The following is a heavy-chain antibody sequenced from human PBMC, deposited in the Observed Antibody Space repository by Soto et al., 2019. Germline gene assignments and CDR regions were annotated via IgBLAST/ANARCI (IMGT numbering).Heavy chain of an antibody. CDR1: GFTFSTYP. CDR3: AKEVGATRGDY. J-gene: IGHJ4*02. V-gene: IGHV3-23*01. CDR2: ITGSGSTT. D-gene: IGHD1-26*01. Sequence: EVQLLESGGGLEQPGGSLRLSCAASGFTFSTYPLSWVRRAPGKGLKWVSAITGSGSTTYYADSVQGRFTISRDNSKNTLYLQMNSLRAEDTAVYYCAKEVGATRGDYWGQGTLVTVSS.